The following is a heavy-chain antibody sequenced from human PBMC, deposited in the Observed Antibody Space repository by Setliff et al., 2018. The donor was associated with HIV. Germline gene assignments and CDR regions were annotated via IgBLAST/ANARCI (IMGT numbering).Heavy chain of an antibody. CDR1: GYTFTSYA. CDR3: ARDTNRKIDY. V-gene: IGHV1-3*01. D-gene: IGHD3-3*01. CDR2: INAGNGNT. Sequence: ASVKVSCKASGYTFTSYAMHWVRQAPGQRLEWMGWINAGNGNTKYSQKFQDRVTMTTDTPTSTIFMELRSLRSDDTAVYYCARDTNRKIDYWGQGVLVTVSS. J-gene: IGHJ4*02.